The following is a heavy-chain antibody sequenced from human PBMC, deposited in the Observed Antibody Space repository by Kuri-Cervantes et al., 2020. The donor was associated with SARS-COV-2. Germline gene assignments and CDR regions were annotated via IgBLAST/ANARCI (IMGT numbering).Heavy chain of an antibody. D-gene: IGHD1-14*01. V-gene: IGHV1-46*01. Sequence: ASVKVSCKASGYTFTSYYMHWVRQAPGQGLEWMGIINPSGGSTGYAQKFQGRVTMTRDTSTSTVYMELSSLRSEDTAVYYCARTTGPYGMDVWGQGTTVTVSS. CDR2: INPSGGST. J-gene: IGHJ6*02. CDR3: ARTTGPYGMDV. CDR1: GYTFTSYY.